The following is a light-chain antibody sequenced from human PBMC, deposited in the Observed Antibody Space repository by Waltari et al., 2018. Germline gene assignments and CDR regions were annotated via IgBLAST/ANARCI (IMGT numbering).Light chain of an antibody. V-gene: IGLV6-57*03. CDR2: EDN. Sequence: FMLTQPHSVSESPGKTVTISCTRSSGSISSNYVQWFQQRPGSAPSTVIYEDNQRPSGFPDRFSGSIDRSSNSASLTISGLQTEDEADYYCQSSDSSTWIFGGGTKLTVL. J-gene: IGLJ3*02. CDR1: SGSISSNY. CDR3: QSSDSSTWI.